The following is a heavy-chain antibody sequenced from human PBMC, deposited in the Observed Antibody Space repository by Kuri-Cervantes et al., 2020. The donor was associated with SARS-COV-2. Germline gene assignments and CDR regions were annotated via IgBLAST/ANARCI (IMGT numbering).Heavy chain of an antibody. D-gene: IGHD2-8*01. CDR2: IYAGGGT. V-gene: IGHV3-66*02. J-gene: IGHJ1*01. Sequence: GGSLRLSCAASGFIVSSSYMSWVRQAPGKGLEWVSIIYAGGGTYYADSVKGQFTISRDISKNTVFPQMNRLRPEDTAVYYCARSCTYARCSEYFQHWGQGTLVTVSS. CDR1: GFIVSSSY. CDR3: ARSCTYARCSEYFQH.